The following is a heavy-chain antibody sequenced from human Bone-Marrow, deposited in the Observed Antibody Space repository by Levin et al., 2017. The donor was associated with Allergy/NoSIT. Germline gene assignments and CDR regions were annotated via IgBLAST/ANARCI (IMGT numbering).Heavy chain of an antibody. CDR1: GYTFTSYY. Sequence: GESLKISCKASGYTFTSYYMHWVRQAPGQGLEWMGIINPSGGSTSYAQKFQGRVTMTRDTSTSTVYMELSSLRSEDTAVYYCATLTIAPFDYWGQGTLVTVSS. J-gene: IGHJ4*02. D-gene: IGHD6-13*01. CDR3: ATLTIAPFDY. CDR2: INPSGGST. V-gene: IGHV1-46*01.